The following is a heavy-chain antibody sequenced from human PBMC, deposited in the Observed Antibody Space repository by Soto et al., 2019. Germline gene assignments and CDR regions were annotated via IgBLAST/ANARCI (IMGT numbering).Heavy chain of an antibody. CDR1: GYTFTSYG. CDR3: ARIAARPRSAYYFDY. D-gene: IGHD6-6*01. CDR2: ISAYNGNT. J-gene: IGHJ4*02. Sequence: QVQLVQSGAEVKKPGASVKVSCKASGYTFTSYGIIWVRQAPGQGLEWMGWISAYNGNTNYAQKLQGRDTMTTDTATSTAYMELRSLRTDDTAVYYCARIAARPRSAYYFDYWGQGTLVTVSS. V-gene: IGHV1-18*01.